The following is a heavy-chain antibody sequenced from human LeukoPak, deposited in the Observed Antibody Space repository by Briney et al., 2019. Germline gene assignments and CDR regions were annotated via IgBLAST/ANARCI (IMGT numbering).Heavy chain of an antibody. Sequence: ASVKVSCKASGYAFTSYGISWVRQAPGQGLEWMGWIRNYNGNTKYAQKLQGRVTMTTDTSTSTAYMELRSLRSDDTAVYYCAREDIVGPRGDLDYWGQGTLVTVSS. V-gene: IGHV1-18*01. CDR3: AREDIVGPRGDLDY. CDR2: IRNYNGNT. CDR1: GYAFTSYG. D-gene: IGHD1-26*01. J-gene: IGHJ4*02.